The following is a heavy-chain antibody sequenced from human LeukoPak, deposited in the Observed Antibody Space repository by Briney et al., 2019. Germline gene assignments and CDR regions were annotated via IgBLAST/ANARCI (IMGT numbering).Heavy chain of an antibody. CDR3: ARVVSTSRTHYFDY. D-gene: IGHD2-2*01. CDR2: INHSGST. J-gene: IGHJ4*02. CDR1: GGSFSGYY. Sequence: SETLSLTCAVYGGSFSGYYWSWIRQPPGKGLEWIGEINHSGSTNYNPSLKSRVTISVDTSKNQISLKLSSVTAADTAVYYCARVVSTSRTHYFDYWGQGTLVTVSS. V-gene: IGHV4-34*01.